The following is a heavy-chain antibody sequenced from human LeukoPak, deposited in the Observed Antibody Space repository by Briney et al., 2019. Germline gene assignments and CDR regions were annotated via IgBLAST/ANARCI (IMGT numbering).Heavy chain of an antibody. CDR1: GFTFSSYA. CDR3: AKELTHYDILTGWYNWFDP. J-gene: IGHJ5*02. CDR2: ISGSGGST. D-gene: IGHD3-9*01. Sequence: GGSLRLSCAASGFTFSSYAMSWVRQAPGKGLEWVSAISGSGGSTYYADSVKGRFTITGDNSKNTLYLQMNSLRAEDTAVYYCAKELTHYDILTGWYNWFDPWGQGTLVTVSS. V-gene: IGHV3-23*01.